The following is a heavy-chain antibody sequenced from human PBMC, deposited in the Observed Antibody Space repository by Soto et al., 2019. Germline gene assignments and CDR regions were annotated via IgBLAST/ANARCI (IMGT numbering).Heavy chain of an antibody. V-gene: IGHV1-8*01. CDR1: GYTFTSYD. Sequence: ASVKVSCKASGYTFTSYDINWVRQATGQGAEWMGWMNPNSGNTGYAQKFQGRVTMTRNTSISTAYMELSSLRSEDTAVYYCARGQDIAAAYFHYYYYLDVWGKGTTVTGSS. D-gene: IGHD6-13*01. CDR3: ARGQDIAAAYFHYYYYLDV. J-gene: IGHJ6*03. CDR2: MNPNSGNT.